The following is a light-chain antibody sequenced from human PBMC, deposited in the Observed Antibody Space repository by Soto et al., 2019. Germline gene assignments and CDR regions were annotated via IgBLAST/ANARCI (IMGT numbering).Light chain of an antibody. Sequence: AIQLTQSPSSLSASVGDRVTITCRASQAIRTALGWYKQKPGKVPKLLIYAASTLQSGVPSRFSGSGSGTDFTLTISSLQPEDFATYYCLLDFRYFWAFGQGTRWISN. CDR3: LLDFRYFWA. V-gene: IGKV1-6*01. CDR1: QAIRTA. CDR2: AAS. J-gene: IGKJ1*01.